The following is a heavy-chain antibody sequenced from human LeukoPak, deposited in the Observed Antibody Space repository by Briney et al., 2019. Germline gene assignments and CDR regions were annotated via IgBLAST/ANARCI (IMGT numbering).Heavy chain of an antibody. CDR1: GFSFSSYS. V-gene: IGHV3-48*01. CDR2: ISTSSSAI. CDR3: AIGPYYDILTPSGY. D-gene: IGHD3-9*01. J-gene: IGHJ4*02. Sequence: LAGGSLRLSCAASGFSFSSYSMIWVRQAPGKGLEWVSYISTSSSAIHYADSVKGRFTISRDNAKNSLYLQMNSLRAEDTAVYYCAIGPYYDILTPSGYWGQGTLVTVSS.